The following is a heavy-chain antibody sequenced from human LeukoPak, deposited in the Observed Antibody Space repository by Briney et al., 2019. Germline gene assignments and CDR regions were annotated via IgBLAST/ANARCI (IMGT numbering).Heavy chain of an antibody. CDR1: GFTVSGNN. V-gene: IGHV3-66*01. J-gene: IGHJ3*02. CDR2: IYSGGST. Sequence: PGGSLRLSCAASGFTVSGNNVSWVRQAPGKGLEWVSVIYSGGSTYYADSVKGRFTISRDNSKNTLYLQMNSLRAEDTAVYYCASRYDILTGFAFDIWGQGTRVTVSS. CDR3: ASRYDILTGFAFDI. D-gene: IGHD3-9*01.